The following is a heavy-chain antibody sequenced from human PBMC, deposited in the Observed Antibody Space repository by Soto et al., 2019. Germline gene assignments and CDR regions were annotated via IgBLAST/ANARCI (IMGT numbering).Heavy chain of an antibody. V-gene: IGHV4-61*01. J-gene: IGHJ5*02. Sequence: SETPSLTWPFSGDSVSSASFCWIWIRQTPAQGLEWIGFIYFSGSTNYNPSLKSRVTMSRDTSKNQFSLKLRSVTPADTAVYFCARVTSCRRWFDLWGQGTLVTGSS. CDR3: ARVTSCRRWFDL. D-gene: IGHD2-2*01. CDR1: GDSVSSASFC. CDR2: IYFSGST.